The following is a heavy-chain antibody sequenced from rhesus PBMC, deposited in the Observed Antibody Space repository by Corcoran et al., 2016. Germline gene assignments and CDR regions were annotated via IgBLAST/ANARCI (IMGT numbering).Heavy chain of an antibody. V-gene: IGHV4S9*01. D-gene: IGHD2-21*01. CDR2: IYGNSGST. CDR1: GGSISDSYY. Sequence: QVQLRESGPGLVKPSETLSLTCAVSGGSISDSYYWNWIRQPPGKGLEGFGKIYGNSGSTYSHPSLKSRVTISKDTSKNQCFLKLSSVTAADTAVYYCASYCTGSGCYEYGLDSWGQGVVVTVSS. CDR3: ASYCTGSGCYEYGLDS. J-gene: IGHJ6*01.